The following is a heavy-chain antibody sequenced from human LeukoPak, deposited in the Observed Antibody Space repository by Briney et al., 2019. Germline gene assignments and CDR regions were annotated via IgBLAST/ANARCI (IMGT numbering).Heavy chain of an antibody. D-gene: IGHD6-6*01. CDR2: INPNSGGT. Sequence: ASVKVSCKTSGYTFSGYYMHWVRQAPGQGLEWMGWINPNSGGTNYAQKFQGRVTMTRDTSISTAYMELNRLRSDDTAVYYCARVSWSSSSDYWGQGTLVTVSS. CDR1: GYTFSGYY. J-gene: IGHJ4*02. V-gene: IGHV1-2*02. CDR3: ARVSWSSSSDY.